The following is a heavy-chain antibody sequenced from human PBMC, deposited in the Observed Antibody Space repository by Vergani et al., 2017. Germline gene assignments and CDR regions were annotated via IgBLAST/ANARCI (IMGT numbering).Heavy chain of an antibody. V-gene: IGHV1-3*01. CDR3: ARDGGRYTDYYFDY. D-gene: IGHD3-9*01. CDR2: INAGNGNT. J-gene: IGHJ4*02. Sequence: QVQLVQSGAEVKKPGASVKVSCKASGYTFTSYAMHWVRQAPGQRLEWMGWINAGNGNTKYSQKFQGRVTITRDTSASTAYMELSSLRSEDTAVYYCARDGGRYTDYYFDYWGQGTLVTVSS. CDR1: GYTFTSYA.